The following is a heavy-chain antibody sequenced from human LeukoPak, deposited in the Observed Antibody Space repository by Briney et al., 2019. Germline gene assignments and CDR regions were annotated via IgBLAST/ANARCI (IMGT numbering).Heavy chain of an antibody. CDR3: ARVGFVKAARLDYYYYYMDV. V-gene: IGHV3-20*04. J-gene: IGHJ6*03. Sequence: TAGSLRLSCAASGFTFDGYCMSWVRQAPGKGLEWVSSIIWVGGSTGYADSGKGRFTISRDNAKNSLYLQMNSLRAEDTALYYCARVGFVKAARLDYYYYYMDVWGKGTTVTVSS. CDR1: GFTFDGYC. D-gene: IGHD6-6*01. CDR2: IIWVGGST.